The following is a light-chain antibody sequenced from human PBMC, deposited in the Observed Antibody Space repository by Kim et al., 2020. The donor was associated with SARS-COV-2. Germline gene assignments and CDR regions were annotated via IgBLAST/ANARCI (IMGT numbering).Light chain of an antibody. Sequence: SYELTQPPSVSVSPGQTASITCSGDKLGDKYACWYQQKQGQSPVLVIYEDTQRPSGIPERFSGSKSGDTATLTIGGTQAMDEADYYCQAWDSTTVIFGGGTQLTVL. CDR2: EDT. CDR1: KLGDKY. CDR3: QAWDSTTVI. J-gene: IGLJ7*01. V-gene: IGLV3-1*01.